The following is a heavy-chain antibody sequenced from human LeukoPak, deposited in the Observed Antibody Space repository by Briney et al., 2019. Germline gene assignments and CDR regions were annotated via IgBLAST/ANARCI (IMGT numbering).Heavy chain of an antibody. CDR3: AKGYYYYYYGMDV. Sequence: GGSLRLSCAASGFTFSNYGMHWVRQAPGKGLEWVAVISYDGSNKYYADSVKGRFTISRDNSKNTLYLQMNSLRAEDTAVYYCAKGYYYYYYGMDVWGQGTTVTVSS. V-gene: IGHV3-30*18. CDR2: ISYDGSNK. J-gene: IGHJ6*02. CDR1: GFTFSNYG. D-gene: IGHD1-26*01.